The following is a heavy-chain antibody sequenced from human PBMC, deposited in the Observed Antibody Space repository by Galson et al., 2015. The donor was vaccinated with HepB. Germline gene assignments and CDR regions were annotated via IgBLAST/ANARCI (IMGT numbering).Heavy chain of an antibody. CDR1: GFAFSGHW. J-gene: IGHJ5*02. V-gene: IGHV3-74*01. CDR2: IKKGGSTT. Sequence: CLSLSCAASGFAFSGHWMHWVRQAPGKGLVWVSLIKKGGSTTTYADFVKVRFTVSRDNAKNTLYLQMNSLRAEDTAVYYCAKSDWFDPWGQGTLVTVSS. CDR3: AKSDWFDP.